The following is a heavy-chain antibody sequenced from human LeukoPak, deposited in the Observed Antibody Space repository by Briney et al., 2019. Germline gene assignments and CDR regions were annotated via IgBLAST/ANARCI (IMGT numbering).Heavy chain of an antibody. V-gene: IGHV1-2*02. CDR2: LNPDTGGA. CDR3: ARQASSAWFPDY. J-gene: IGHJ4*02. Sequence: ASVTVSCKASGYTFTEYYIHWVRQAPGQGFEWMGWLNPDTGGAHYGQKFLGRVTMTRDTSITTVHMELTWLTSDDTAVYHCARQASSAWFPDYWGQGTLVTVSS. D-gene: IGHD6-19*01. CDR1: GYTFTEYY.